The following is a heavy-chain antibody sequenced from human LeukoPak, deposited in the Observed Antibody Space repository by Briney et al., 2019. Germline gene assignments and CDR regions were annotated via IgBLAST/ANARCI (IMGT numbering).Heavy chain of an antibody. J-gene: IGHJ4*02. Sequence: GGSLRLSCAASGFTFSSYAMSWVRQAPGKGLEWVSAISGSGGSTYYADSVKGRFTISRDDSKNTLYLQVNSLRAEDTAVYYCAKDLWELYYFDYWGQGTLVTVSS. CDR1: GFTFSSYA. V-gene: IGHV3-23*01. CDR3: AKDLWELYYFDY. D-gene: IGHD1-26*01. CDR2: ISGSGGST.